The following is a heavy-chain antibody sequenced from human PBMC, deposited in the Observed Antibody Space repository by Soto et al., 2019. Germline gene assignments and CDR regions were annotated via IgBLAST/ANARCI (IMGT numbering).Heavy chain of an antibody. CDR2: IYYSGST. J-gene: IGHJ4*02. D-gene: IGHD1-1*01. V-gene: IGHV4-31*03. CDR1: GGSISSGGYY. Sequence: SETLSLTCTVSGGSISSGGYYWSWIRQHPGKGLEWIGYIYYSGSTYYNPSLKSRVTISVDTSKNQFSLKLSSVTAADTAVYYCARDRAGTTSHFDYWGQGTLVTVSS. CDR3: ARDRAGTTSHFDY.